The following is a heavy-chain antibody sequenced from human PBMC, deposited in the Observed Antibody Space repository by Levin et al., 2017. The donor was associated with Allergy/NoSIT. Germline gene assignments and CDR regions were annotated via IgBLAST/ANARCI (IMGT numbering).Heavy chain of an antibody. V-gene: IGHV1-46*01. J-gene: IGHJ3*02. CDR3: ARDLQVWGYGYPSDAFDS. Sequence: ASVKVSCKASGYTFTCYYMHWVRQAPGQGLEWMGIINPSGGSTSYAQKFQGRVTMTRDTSTSTVYMELSSLRSEDTAVYYCARDLQVWGYGYPSDAFDSWGQGTMVTVSS. D-gene: IGHD5-18*01. CDR2: INPSGGST. CDR1: GYTFTCYY.